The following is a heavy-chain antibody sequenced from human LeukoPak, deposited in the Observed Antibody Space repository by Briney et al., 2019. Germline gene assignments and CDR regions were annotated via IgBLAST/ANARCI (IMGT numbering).Heavy chain of an antibody. CDR3: ARRQYDSSGYYSVGLDY. Sequence: GESLKISCKGSGYSFTSYWIGWVRQMPGKGLEWMGIIYPGDSDTRYSPSFQGQVTISADKSISTAYLQWSSLKASDTAMYYCARRQYDSSGYYSVGLDYWGQGTLVTVSS. V-gene: IGHV5-51*01. CDR2: IYPGDSDT. D-gene: IGHD3-22*01. J-gene: IGHJ4*02. CDR1: GYSFTSYW.